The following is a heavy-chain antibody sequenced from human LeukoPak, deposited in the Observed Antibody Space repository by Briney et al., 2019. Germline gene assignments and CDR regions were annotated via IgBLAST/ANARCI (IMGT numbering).Heavy chain of an antibody. Sequence: VASVKVSCKASGGTFSSYAISWVRQAPGQGLEWMGIINPSGGSTSYAQKFQGRVTMTRDMSTSTVYMELSSLRSEHTAVYYCARLGGGGSWYFGTHPEEADYWGQGTLVTVSS. J-gene: IGHJ4*02. D-gene: IGHD2-15*01. CDR2: INPSGGST. CDR3: ARLGGGGSWYFGTHPEEADY. V-gene: IGHV1-46*01. CDR1: GGTFSSYA.